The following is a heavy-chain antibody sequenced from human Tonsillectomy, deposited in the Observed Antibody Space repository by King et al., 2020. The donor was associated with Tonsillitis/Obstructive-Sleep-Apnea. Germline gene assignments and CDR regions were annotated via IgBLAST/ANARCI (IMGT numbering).Heavy chain of an antibody. CDR1: GFTFSSYA. D-gene: IGHD4-11*01. CDR2: ISYDGSNK. CDR3: AREGGYSNYLDY. Sequence: VQLVESGGGVVQPGRSLRLSCAASGFTFSSYAMHWVRQAPGKGLEWVAVISYDGSNKYYADSVKGRFTISRDNSKNTLYLQMNSLRAEDTAVYYCAREGGYSNYLDYWSQGTLVTVSS. J-gene: IGHJ4*02. V-gene: IGHV3-30*04.